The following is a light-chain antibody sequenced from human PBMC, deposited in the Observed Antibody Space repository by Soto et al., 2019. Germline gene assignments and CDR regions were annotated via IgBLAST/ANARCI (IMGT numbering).Light chain of an antibody. V-gene: IGKV1-39*01. Sequence: MHIAQSQCALSGSGRNRKTITCRASQGINSYLNWYQQKPGGAPRLLIYAAYSLQSGVQSRFSGSGSGTDFTLTIRSLQPEDFATYYSYQFTNYTLTFGGGAKVDIK. CDR2: AAY. CDR1: QGINSY. J-gene: IGKJ4*01. CDR3: YQFTNYTLT.